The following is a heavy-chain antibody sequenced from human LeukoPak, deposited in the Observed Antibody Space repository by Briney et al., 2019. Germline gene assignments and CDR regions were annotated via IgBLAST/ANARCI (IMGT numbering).Heavy chain of an antibody. CDR2: IYPGDSDT. J-gene: IGHJ4*02. CDR1: GFRFTSYW. CDR3: ARAMRWFGEEFDY. D-gene: IGHD3-10*01. V-gene: IGHV5-51*01. Sequence: GESLKISCKGSGFRFTSYWIGWGRQVPGKGLEWMGIIYPGDSDTRYSPSFQGQVTISADKSISTAYLQWSSLKASDTAMYYCARAMRWFGEEFDYWGQGTLVTVSS.